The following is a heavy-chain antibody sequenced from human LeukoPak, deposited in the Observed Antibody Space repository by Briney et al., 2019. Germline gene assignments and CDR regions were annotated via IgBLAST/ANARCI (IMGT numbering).Heavy chain of an antibody. J-gene: IGHJ6*03. V-gene: IGHV3-13*01. D-gene: IGHD2-15*01. CDR1: GFTFTTYD. CDR2: IGTTGDT. CDR3: ARDRGGGHMDV. Sequence: GGSLRPSCAASGFTFTTYDMHWVRQATGKGLEWVSAIGTTGDTYYPGSVKGRFTISRENAKNSLYLQMNSLRAGDTAVYYCARDRGGGHMDVWGKGTTVTISS.